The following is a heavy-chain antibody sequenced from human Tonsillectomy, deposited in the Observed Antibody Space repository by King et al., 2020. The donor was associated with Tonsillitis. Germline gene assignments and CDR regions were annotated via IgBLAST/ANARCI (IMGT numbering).Heavy chain of an antibody. CDR2: ISSDGRRD. CDR1: GFTFSGYV. D-gene: IGHD1-26*01. Sequence: VQLVESGGGVVQPGRSLRLSGVASGFTFSGYVMHWVRLAPGKGLEWVAVISSDGRRDYYGDSMKGRFTISRDNSKNTLFLQMNSLRGDDTAIYYCARDPTATYSGSYFDFWGQGTQVTVSS. J-gene: IGHJ4*02. V-gene: IGHV3-33*01. CDR3: ARDPTATYSGSYFDF.